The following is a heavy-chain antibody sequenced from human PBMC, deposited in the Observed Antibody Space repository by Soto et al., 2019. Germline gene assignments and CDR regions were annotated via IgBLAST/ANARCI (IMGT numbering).Heavy chain of an antibody. V-gene: IGHV3-23*01. CDR3: VRGYCGGGCYDCDY. CDR1: GFTFSTYG. CDR2: ISLSGDNT. D-gene: IGHD2-21*02. Sequence: EVHLLESGVGLVQPGGSLRLSCAATGFTFSTYGVYWVRQAPGKGLEWVSSISLSGDNTYYADSVKGRFTISRDNSKNTLDLQMSSLIAEDTAVYYCVRGYCGGGCYDCDYCGQGTLVTVS. J-gene: IGHJ4*02.